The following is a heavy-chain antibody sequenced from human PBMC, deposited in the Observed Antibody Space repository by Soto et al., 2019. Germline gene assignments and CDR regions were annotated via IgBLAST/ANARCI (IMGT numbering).Heavy chain of an antibody. Sequence: EVQLIESGGGWVQPGTSLRVSCVASGFTFHEYAIHWVPQAPGKCLEWVSGISSDGDTIAYSDSGQGRFTVFRDNAKNSLYLQMNSLRAEDTALYYCTKGGYDLIYYFGMDVWGQGTTVTVSS. V-gene: IGHV3-9*01. J-gene: IGHJ6*02. CDR2: ISSDGDTI. CDR1: GFTFHEYA. D-gene: IGHD5-12*01. CDR3: TKGGYDLIYYFGMDV.